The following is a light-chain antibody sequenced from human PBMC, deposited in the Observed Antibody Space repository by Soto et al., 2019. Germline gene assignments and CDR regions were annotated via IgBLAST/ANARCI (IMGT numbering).Light chain of an antibody. Sequence: EIVLTQSPGTLSLSAGERATLSGRASQSISSNYLAWYQQKPGQAPRLLIFCASYSDTGIPDRFSGSGSGTDFTFTIRRLVSVDLAFCYCQQYGSLPQELTFARGTKLHI. V-gene: IGKV3-20*01. J-gene: IGKJ3*01. CDR2: CAS. CDR3: QQYGSLPQELT. CDR1: QSISSNY.